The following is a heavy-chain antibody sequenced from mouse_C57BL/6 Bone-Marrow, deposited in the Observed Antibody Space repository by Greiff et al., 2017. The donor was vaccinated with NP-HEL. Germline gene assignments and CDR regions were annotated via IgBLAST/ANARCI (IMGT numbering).Heavy chain of an antibody. V-gene: IGHV5-12*01. CDR2: ISNGGGST. D-gene: IGHD4-1*01. J-gene: IGHJ3*01. CDR1: GFTFSGYY. CDR3: ARHELGFAY. Sequence: EVQVVESGGGLVQPGGSLKLSCAASGFTFSGYYMYWVRQTPEKRLEWVAYISNGGGSTYYPDTVKGRFTISRDNAKNTLYLQMSRLKSEDTAMYYCARHELGFAYWGQGTLVTVSA.